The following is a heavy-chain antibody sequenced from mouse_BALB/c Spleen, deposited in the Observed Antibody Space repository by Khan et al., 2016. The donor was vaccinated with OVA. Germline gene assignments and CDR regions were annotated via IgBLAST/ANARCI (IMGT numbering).Heavy chain of an antibody. Sequence: EVQLQESGPGLVKPSQSLSLTCTVTGYSITTDYAWNWIRQFPGSKLEWMGHISYSGNTKYNPSLKSRISITRDTSKNQFFLQLKSVTTEDTARYYGARIYGGDFDYGGQGTTLTVSS. CDR1: GYSITTDYA. V-gene: IGHV3-2*02. D-gene: IGHD1-1*01. J-gene: IGHJ2*01. CDR3: ARIYGGDFDY. CDR2: ISYSGNT.